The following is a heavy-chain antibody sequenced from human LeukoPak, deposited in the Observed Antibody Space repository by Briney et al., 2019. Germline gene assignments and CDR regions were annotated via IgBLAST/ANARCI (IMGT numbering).Heavy chain of an antibody. J-gene: IGHJ5*02. CDR1: GFTFSSYA. Sequence: GGSLRLSCAASGFTFSSYAMSWVRQAPGKGLEWVSAISGSGGSTYYADSVKGRFTISRDNSKNTLYLQMNSLRAEDTAVYYCAKTDSSSWYGPWFDPWGQGTLVTVSS. D-gene: IGHD6-13*01. CDR2: ISGSGGST. V-gene: IGHV3-23*01. CDR3: AKTDSSSWYGPWFDP.